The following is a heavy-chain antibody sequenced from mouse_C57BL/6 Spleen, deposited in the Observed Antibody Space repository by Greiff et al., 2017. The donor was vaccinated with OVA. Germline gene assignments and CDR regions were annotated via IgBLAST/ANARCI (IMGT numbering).Heavy chain of an antibody. CDR1: GYTFTSYW. Sequence: QVQLQQPGAELVKPGASVKLSFKASGYTFTSYWMPWVKQRPGQGLEWIGMIHPNSGRTNYNEKFKSKSTLTVYKSSSTAYMQLSSLTSEDSAVDYCARPSTVVATRYFDYWGQGTTLTVAS. CDR2: IHPNSGRT. CDR3: ARPSTVVATRYFDY. J-gene: IGHJ2*01. V-gene: IGHV1-64*01. D-gene: IGHD1-1*01.